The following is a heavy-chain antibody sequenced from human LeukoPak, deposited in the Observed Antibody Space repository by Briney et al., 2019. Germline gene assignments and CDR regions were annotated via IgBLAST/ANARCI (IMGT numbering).Heavy chain of an antibody. CDR3: AKAPVTTCRGAFCYPFDY. CDR2: ISDTGNT. CDR1: GFTFTSYA. V-gene: IGHV3-23*01. Sequence: GGSLRLSCAASGFTFTSYALNWVRQAPGKGLEWVSAISDTGNTYHADSVKGRFTISRDSSKNTLFLQMNRLRPEDAAVYYCAKAPVTTCRGAFCYPFDYWGLGTLVTVSS. D-gene: IGHD2-15*01. J-gene: IGHJ4*02.